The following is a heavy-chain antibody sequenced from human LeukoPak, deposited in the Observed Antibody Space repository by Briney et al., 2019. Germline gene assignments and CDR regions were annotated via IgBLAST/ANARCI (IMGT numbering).Heavy chain of an antibody. V-gene: IGHV3-21*01. D-gene: IGHD5-18*01. Sequence: PGGSLRLSCTVSGFTFSNFWMSWVRQAPGKGLEWVASISSTSRYIYHADSVKGRFTISRDNAKNSLYLQMNSLRAEDTAVYYCAKDGSPVTAGFDYWGQGTLVTVSS. CDR1: GFTFSNFW. CDR3: AKDGSPVTAGFDY. J-gene: IGHJ4*02. CDR2: ISSTSRYI.